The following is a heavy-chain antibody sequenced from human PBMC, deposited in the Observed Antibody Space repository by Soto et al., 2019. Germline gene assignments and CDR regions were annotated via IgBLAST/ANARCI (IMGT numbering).Heavy chain of an antibody. CDR1: GYSFTSYW. CDR2: IYPGDSDT. CDR3: ASQTPGKLVMKDYYYGMDV. D-gene: IGHD6-6*01. Sequence: PGESLKISCKGSGYSFTSYWIGWVRQMPGKGLEWMGIIYPGDSDTRYSPSFQGQVTISADKSISTAYLQWSSLKASDTAMYYCASQTPGKLVMKDYYYGMDVWGQGTTVTVSS. V-gene: IGHV5-51*01. J-gene: IGHJ6*02.